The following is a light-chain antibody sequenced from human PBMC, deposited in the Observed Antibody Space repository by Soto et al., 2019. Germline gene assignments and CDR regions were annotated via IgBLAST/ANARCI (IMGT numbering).Light chain of an antibody. CDR2: KAS. Sequence: DIQMTQSPSTLSASIGDRVTITCRASQYIRSWLALYQPKPGKAPKLLIYKASSLESAVPSRFSGTGSGTEFPLTIRSLQSETFAVYYGQEYNNWPLTFGGGTKVDIK. J-gene: IGKJ4*01. CDR1: QYIRSW. V-gene: IGKV1-5*03. CDR3: QEYNNWPLT.